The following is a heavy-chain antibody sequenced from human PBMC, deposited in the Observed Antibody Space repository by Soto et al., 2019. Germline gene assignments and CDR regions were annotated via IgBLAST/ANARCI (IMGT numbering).Heavy chain of an antibody. Sequence: SETLSLTCTVSGGSFDTYHWSWLRQSPGRGLEWIGYVYSGGSTNYNPSLKSRVTISLDTSRNQFSLKMTSISAADTAVYFCARQPYINHSFGWFDTWGQGAQVTVSS. D-gene: IGHD4-4*01. V-gene: IGHV4-59*01. CDR1: GGSFDTYH. CDR3: ARQPYINHSFGWFDT. J-gene: IGHJ5*02. CDR2: VYSGGST.